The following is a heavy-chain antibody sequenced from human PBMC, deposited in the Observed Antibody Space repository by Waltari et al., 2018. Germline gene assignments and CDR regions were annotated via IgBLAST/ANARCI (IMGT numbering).Heavy chain of an antibody. CDR3: ARLPYDSSGYYFPEVDY. J-gene: IGHJ4*02. CDR2: IYYRGSP. CDR1: GGSISSSSYY. D-gene: IGHD3-22*01. Sequence: QLQLQESGPGLVKPSETLSLTCTVSGGSISSSSYYWGWIGQPPGKGLEWIGSIYYRGSPYYNPALKSRVTRSVDTSKNQFSLKLSSVTAADTAVYYCARLPYDSSGYYFPEVDYWGQGTLVTVSS. V-gene: IGHV4-39*01.